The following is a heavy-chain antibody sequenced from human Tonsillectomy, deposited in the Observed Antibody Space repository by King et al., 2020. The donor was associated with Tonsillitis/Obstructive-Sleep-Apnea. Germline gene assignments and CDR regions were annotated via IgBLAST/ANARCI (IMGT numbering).Heavy chain of an antibody. V-gene: IGHV3-33*01. D-gene: IGHD1-26*01. CDR2: IWYDGSKI. J-gene: IGHJ4*02. Sequence: VQLVESGGGVVQPGRSLRLSCAASGFTFSSYAIHWVRQAPGKGLEWVALIWYDGSKICFADSVKGRFTISRDNSKNTVYLEANSLRAEDTGVYYCARDVSGSLDYRGQGTLVTVSS. CDR1: GFTFSSYA. CDR3: ARDVSGSLDY.